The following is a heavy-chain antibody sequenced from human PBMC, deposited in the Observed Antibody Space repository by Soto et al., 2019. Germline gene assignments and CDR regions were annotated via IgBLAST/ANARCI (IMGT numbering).Heavy chain of an antibody. CDR3: ARSLYSTYDFAY. V-gene: IGHV1-3*04. CDR2: INTDNGNT. J-gene: IGHJ4*02. CDR1: GYTFTTYV. D-gene: IGHD5-12*01. Sequence: ASVKVSCKASGYTFTTYVMYWVRQAPGQRLEWMGRINTDNGNTEYSQKFQGRVTITRDTSASTAYMELSSLRSEDTAVYYCARSLYSTYDFAYWGQGTPVTVSS.